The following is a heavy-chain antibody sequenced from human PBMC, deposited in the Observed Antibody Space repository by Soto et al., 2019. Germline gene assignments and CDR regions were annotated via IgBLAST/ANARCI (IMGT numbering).Heavy chain of an antibody. CDR3: ARDTGDGTLDF. Sequence: QVHLVQSGAEVRKPGASVKGSCKASGYTFSSYAMHWVRQAPGQRLAWMGWINAVYGNTKSSQKFQDRVTITRDTSASTDYMELTSLRSEATAVYYCARDTGDGTLDFWGQGTLVTVSS. D-gene: IGHD7-27*01. CDR1: GYTFSSYA. CDR2: INAVYGNT. J-gene: IGHJ4*02. V-gene: IGHV1-3*01.